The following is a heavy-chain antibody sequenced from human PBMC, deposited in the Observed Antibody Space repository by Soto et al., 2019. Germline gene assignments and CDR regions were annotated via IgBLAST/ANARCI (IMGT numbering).Heavy chain of an antibody. CDR1: GGSISSSSYY. CDR3: ARLAVAGPSPTFDY. V-gene: IGHV4-39*01. CDR2: IYYSGST. D-gene: IGHD6-19*01. J-gene: IGHJ4*02. Sequence: QLQLQESGPGLVKPSETLSLTCTVSGGSISSSSYYWGWIRQPPGKGLEWIGSIYYSGSTYYNPSLKSRVTISVDTSKNQFSLKLSSVTAADTAVYYCARLAVAGPSPTFDYWGQGTLVTVSS.